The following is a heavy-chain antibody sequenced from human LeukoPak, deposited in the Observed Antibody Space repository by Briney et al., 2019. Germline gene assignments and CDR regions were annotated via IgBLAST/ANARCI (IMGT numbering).Heavy chain of an antibody. CDR3: ARAGGGDGYNYVY. J-gene: IGHJ4*02. Sequence: ASVKVSCKTSGYTFTRYYIHWVRQAPGQGLEWMGIINPSGGTTNFAQNFQGRVTMTRDTSTSTVYMELSSLRSEDTAVYYCARAGGGDGYNYVYWGQGTLVTVSS. V-gene: IGHV1-46*01. CDR2: INPSGGTT. D-gene: IGHD5-24*01. CDR1: GYTFTRYY.